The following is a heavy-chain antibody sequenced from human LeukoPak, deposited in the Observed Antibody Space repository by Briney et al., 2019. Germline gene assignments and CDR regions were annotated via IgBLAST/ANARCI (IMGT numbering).Heavy chain of an antibody. D-gene: IGHD6-13*01. CDR3: ASLIAAADYYYYYYMDV. V-gene: IGHV4-39*07. J-gene: IGHJ6*03. CDR2: IYYSGST. Sequence: SETLSLTCTVSGGSISSSSYYWGWIRQPPGKGLEWIGSIYYSGSTYYNPSLESRVTISVDTSKNQFSLKLSSVTAADTAVYYCASLIAAADYYYYYYMDVWGKGTTVTVSS. CDR1: GGSISSSSYY.